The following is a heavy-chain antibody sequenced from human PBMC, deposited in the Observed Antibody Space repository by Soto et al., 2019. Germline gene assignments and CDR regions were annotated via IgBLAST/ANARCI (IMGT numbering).Heavy chain of an antibody. Sequence: QVQLQQSGPGLVKPSETLSLTCTVSGGSISSYYWSWIRQPPGKGLGWIGYVYYSGSTNYNPSLKSRVXXSXDXXKNLFSLRLSSVTAADTAVYYCARAPAVTMNWFDPWGQGTLVTVSS. CDR1: GGSISSYY. CDR3: ARAPAVTMNWFDP. J-gene: IGHJ5*02. CDR2: VYYSGST. D-gene: IGHD4-17*01. V-gene: IGHV4-59*01.